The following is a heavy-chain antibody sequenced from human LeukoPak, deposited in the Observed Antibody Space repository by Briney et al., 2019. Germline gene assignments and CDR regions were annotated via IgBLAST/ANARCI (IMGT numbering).Heavy chain of an antibody. CDR3: ARGPTKYYYDSSGYYY. CDR1: GYTFTSYD. CDR2: MNPNSGNT. V-gene: IGHV1-8*03. Sequence: ASVKVSCKASGYTFTSYDINWVRQATGQGLEWMGWMNPNSGNTGYAQKFQGRVTITRNTSISTAYMELSSLRSEDTAVYYCARGPTKYYYDSSGYYYWGQGTLVTVSS. D-gene: IGHD3-22*01. J-gene: IGHJ4*02.